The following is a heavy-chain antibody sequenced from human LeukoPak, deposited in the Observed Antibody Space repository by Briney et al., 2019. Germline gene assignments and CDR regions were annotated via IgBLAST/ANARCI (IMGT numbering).Heavy chain of an antibody. D-gene: IGHD6-19*01. Sequence: SETLSLTCTVSDDSITIYYWTWIRQPPGKGLEWIGYIDHTGITNYNPSLNSRVTISRDTSKNHFSLELSSATAADTAVYYCARDEAVAEFDYWGQGTLVTVSS. V-gene: IGHV4-59*01. CDR2: IDHTGIT. J-gene: IGHJ4*02. CDR3: ARDEAVAEFDY. CDR1: DDSITIYY.